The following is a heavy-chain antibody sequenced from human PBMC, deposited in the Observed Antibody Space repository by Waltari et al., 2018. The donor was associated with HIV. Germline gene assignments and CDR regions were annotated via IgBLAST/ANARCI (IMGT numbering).Heavy chain of an antibody. V-gene: IGHV3-20*04. D-gene: IGHD3-22*01. CDR2: INWKDDSS. CDR3: ARDSDGSGYDH. Sequence: EVLLVEYGGGLGRPEDSFARSCVVPCCPFTVYVMTWDRRSPGKGLEWVSNINWKDDSSNDADSVKGLFTISRDNAKDSLYLQMNSLRGEDTAFYYCARDSDGSGYDHWGRGTLVTVSS. J-gene: IGHJ4*02. CDR1: CCPFTVYV.